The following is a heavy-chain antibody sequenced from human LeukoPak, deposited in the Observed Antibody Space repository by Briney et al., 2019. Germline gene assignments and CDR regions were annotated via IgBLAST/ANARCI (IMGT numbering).Heavy chain of an antibody. D-gene: IGHD2-2*01. J-gene: IGHJ5*02. CDR2: ISYSGST. Sequence: PSETLCLSCAVSGASISNFYWSWIRQPPGKGLEWMGDISYSGSTNYKPALKSRVTMSVDTSKNKFSLKLRSVTAADTAGYYCASIQCSSPSCHTNWFAPCGQGRLVTASS. V-gene: IGHV4-59*01. CDR1: GASISNFY. CDR3: ASIQCSSPSCHTNWFAP.